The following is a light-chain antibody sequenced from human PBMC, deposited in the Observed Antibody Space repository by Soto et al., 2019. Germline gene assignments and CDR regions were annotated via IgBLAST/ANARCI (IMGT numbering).Light chain of an antibody. J-gene: IGKJ1*01. V-gene: IGKV1-5*01. Sequence: DIQMTQSPSTLSASFGDGVTITCRASQRISTWLAWYQHKPGKAPKLLISDASSLETGVPSRFSGSGSGTEFTLTINSLQPDDFATYYCQQYKSYWTFGQGTKVDIK. CDR3: QQYKSYWT. CDR2: DAS. CDR1: QRISTW.